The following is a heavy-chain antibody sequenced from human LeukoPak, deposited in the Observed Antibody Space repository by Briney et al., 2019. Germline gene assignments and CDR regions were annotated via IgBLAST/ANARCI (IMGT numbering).Heavy chain of an antibody. D-gene: IGHD6-19*01. CDR1: GGPTSIYY. CDR2: IYTSGST. J-gene: IGHJ4*02. V-gene: IGHV4-4*07. CDR3: ARELNSSGRYYFDY. Sequence: PTSTFSGGPTSIYYWTWTRPPPGKGLEWIGRIYTSGSTNYKPSLKSRVTMSVDTSKNQFSLKLSSVTAADTAVYYCARELNSSGRYYFDYWGRGTVVMVSS.